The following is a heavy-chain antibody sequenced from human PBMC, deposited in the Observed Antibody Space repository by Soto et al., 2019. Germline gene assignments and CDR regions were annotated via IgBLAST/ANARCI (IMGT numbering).Heavy chain of an antibody. D-gene: IGHD3-3*02. V-gene: IGHV5-10-1*01. CDR1: GYNFTTFW. J-gene: IGHJ6*02. CDR3: ARHFPLPTDLQFYYYYYYGVDV. CDR2: IDPSDSYS. Sequence: GESLKISCKASGYNFTTFWISWMRQVPGKGLEWMGRIDPSDSYSNYSPSFQGHITISADKSINTAYLHFSNLKASDTAVYYCARHFPLPTDLQFYYYYYYGVDVWGHGTAVTAP.